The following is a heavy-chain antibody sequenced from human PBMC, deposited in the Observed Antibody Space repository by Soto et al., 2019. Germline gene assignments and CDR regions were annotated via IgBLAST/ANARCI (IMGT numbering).Heavy chain of an antibody. CDR3: ARTHWNDLVYYFDY. V-gene: IGHV2-70*11. CDR2: IDWDDDK. D-gene: IGHD1-1*01. Sequence: SCPTLVNPTQTLTLTCTFSGFSLSTSGMCVSWIRQPPGKALEWLARIDWDDDKYYSTSLKTRLTISKDTSKNQVVLTMTNMDPVDTATYYCARTHWNDLVYYFDYWGQGTLVTVSS. J-gene: IGHJ4*02. CDR1: GFSLSTSGMC.